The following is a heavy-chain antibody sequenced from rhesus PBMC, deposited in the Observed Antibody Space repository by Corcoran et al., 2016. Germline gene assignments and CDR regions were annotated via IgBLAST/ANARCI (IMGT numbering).Heavy chain of an antibody. CDR2: ISYTGKNI. Sequence: EVQLVESGGGLVQPGGSLRLSCAASGFTFSGYDMNWVRQAPGKGVEWVSYISYTGKNIFYADSGKGRFTISSDNAKTSLSLQMSSLRAEDTAVYYCTRETTGFEFWGQGALVTVSS. V-gene: IGHV3-136*01. D-gene: IGHD4-11*01. CDR1: GFTFSGYD. CDR3: TRETTGFEF. J-gene: IGHJ1*01.